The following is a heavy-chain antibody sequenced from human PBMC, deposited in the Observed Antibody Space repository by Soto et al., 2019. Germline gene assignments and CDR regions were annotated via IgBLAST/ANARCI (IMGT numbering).Heavy chain of an antibody. CDR2: ISGRGGTT. J-gene: IGHJ3*01. D-gene: IGHD6-19*01. Sequence: EVQLLESGGGLVQPGGSLRLSCAASGFTFSSYAMSWVRQAPGKGLEWVSAISGRGGTTYYADSVKGRLTFSRDNSKNTWYLQLDTLRFEDTALYYCSKTAIGWFCAFDLWGQWTMFTVSS. CDR1: GFTFSSYA. V-gene: IGHV3-23*01. CDR3: SKTAIGWFCAFDL.